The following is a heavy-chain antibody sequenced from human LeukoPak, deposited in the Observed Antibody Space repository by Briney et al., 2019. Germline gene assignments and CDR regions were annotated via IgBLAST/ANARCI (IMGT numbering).Heavy chain of an antibody. Sequence: GGSLRLSCAASGFTFSSYWMSWVRQAPGKRLEWVANIKQDGSEKYYVDSVKGRFTISRDNAKNSLYLQMNSLRAEDTAVYYCARSTLYYYYYYGMDVWGQGTTVTVSS. CDR1: GFTFSSYW. J-gene: IGHJ6*02. CDR3: ARSTLYYYYYYGMDV. V-gene: IGHV3-7*01. D-gene: IGHD5/OR15-5a*01. CDR2: IKQDGSEK.